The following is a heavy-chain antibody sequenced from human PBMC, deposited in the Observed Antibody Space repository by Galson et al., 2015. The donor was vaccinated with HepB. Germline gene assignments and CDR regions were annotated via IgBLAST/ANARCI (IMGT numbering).Heavy chain of an antibody. Sequence: TLSLTCTVSGDSINSGGYYWSWIRQHPGKGLEWIGYVYYNGNTYYNPSLESRVSMSVDTSKNLFSLKLYSVTAADTAVYYCARGSPWAHYYDYWGQGSRVTVSS. CDR3: ARGSPWAHYYDY. J-gene: IGHJ4*02. CDR2: VYYNGNT. CDR1: GDSINSGGYY. D-gene: IGHD7-27*01. V-gene: IGHV4-31*03.